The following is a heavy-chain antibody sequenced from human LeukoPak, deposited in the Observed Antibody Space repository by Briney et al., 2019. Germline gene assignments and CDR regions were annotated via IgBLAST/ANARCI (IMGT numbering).Heavy chain of an antibody. Sequence: PSETLSLTCTVSGVSISSYNWSWIRQPAGKGLEWIGRIYTSGSTNYNPSLKSRVTMSVDTSKNQFSLKLSSVTAADTAVYYCAGELLWFRELIPWGQGTLVTVSS. CDR2: IYTSGST. CDR3: AGELLWFRELIP. V-gene: IGHV4-4*07. J-gene: IGHJ5*02. CDR1: GVSISSYN. D-gene: IGHD3-10*01.